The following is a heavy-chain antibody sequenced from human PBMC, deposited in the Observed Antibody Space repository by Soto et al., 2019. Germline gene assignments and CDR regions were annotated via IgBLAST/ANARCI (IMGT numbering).Heavy chain of an antibody. CDR3: ARYPITTTGIKWFDP. J-gene: IGHJ5*02. CDR2: ITGSGTGT. D-gene: IGHD6-13*01. V-gene: IGHV3-23*01. Sequence: GGSLRLSCEASGFTFSTYAMTWVRQTPEKGLEWVSAITGSGTGTYYADSVKGRFTISRDNSKNTLFLQMNSLRVEDTAIYYCARYPITTTGIKWFDPWGQGTLVTVSS. CDR1: GFTFSTYA.